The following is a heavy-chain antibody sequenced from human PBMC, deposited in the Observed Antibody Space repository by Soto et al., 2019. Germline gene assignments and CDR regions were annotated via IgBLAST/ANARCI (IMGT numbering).Heavy chain of an antibody. J-gene: IGHJ4*02. CDR3: AADVGGYIYGLARH. V-gene: IGHV4-39*07. CDR2: IYYSGST. D-gene: IGHD4-17*01. CDR1: GGSISSSSYY. Sequence: SETLSLTCTVSGGSISSSSYYWGWIRQPPGKGLEWIGSIYYSGSTYYNPSLKSRVTISVDTSTSTAYMELSSLRPEDTAVYYCAADVGGYIYGLARHWGPGTLVTVSS.